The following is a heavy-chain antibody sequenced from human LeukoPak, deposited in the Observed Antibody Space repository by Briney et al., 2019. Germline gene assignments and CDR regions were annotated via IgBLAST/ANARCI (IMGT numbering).Heavy chain of an antibody. Sequence: GSLRLSCAASGFTFSSYDMDWVRQAPGKGLEWVSYISNSGTTMNYADFVKGRFTISRDNAKNSLYLQMNSLRAEDTAVYYCTRGDTLIWGQGTMVTVSS. J-gene: IGHJ3*02. D-gene: IGHD2-15*01. V-gene: IGHV3-48*03. CDR2: ISNSGTTM. CDR3: TRGDTLI. CDR1: GFTFSSYD.